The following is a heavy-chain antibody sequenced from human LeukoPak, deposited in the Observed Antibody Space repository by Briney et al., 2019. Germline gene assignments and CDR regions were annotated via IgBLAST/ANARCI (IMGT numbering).Heavy chain of an antibody. Sequence: GSLRLSCAASGFTFSSYSMNWVRQAPGKGLEWVSSITASSTAIYSADSVKGRFTISRDNAKNSLYLQMNSLRAEDTAVYYCARVEGNIVTTIEGYFDYWGQGTLVTVSS. D-gene: IGHD5-12*01. J-gene: IGHJ4*02. CDR1: GFTFSSYS. CDR3: ARVEGNIVTTIEGYFDY. CDR2: ITASSTAI. V-gene: IGHV3-21*01.